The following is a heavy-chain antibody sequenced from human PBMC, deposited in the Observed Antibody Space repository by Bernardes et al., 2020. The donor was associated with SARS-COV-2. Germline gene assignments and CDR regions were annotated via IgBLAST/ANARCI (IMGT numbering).Heavy chain of an antibody. CDR3: ARFMIVGNWYFDL. D-gene: IGHD3-22*01. CDR1: GFTFSSYS. CDR2: ISSSSIYI. V-gene: IGHV3-21*01. J-gene: IGHJ2*01. Sequence: GGSLRLSCAASGFTFSSYSMNWVRQAPGKGLEWVSSISSSSIYIYYADSVKGRFTISRDNAKNSLYLQMNSLRAEDTAVYYCARFMIVGNWYFDLWGRGTLVTVSS.